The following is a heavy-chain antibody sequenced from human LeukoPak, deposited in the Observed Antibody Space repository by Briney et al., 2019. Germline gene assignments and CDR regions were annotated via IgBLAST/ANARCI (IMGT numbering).Heavy chain of an antibody. CDR3: ARDYWNDAGVDY. V-gene: IGHV3-7*01. Sequence: GSLRLSCAASGFSFSTIYMSWVRQTPGQGLEWVANINVDGTAEYYVDSVKGRFTISRDNAKNSLYLQMNSLRAEDTAVYYCARDYWNDAGVDYWGQGTLVTVSS. CDR1: GFSFSTIY. CDR2: INVDGTAE. J-gene: IGHJ4*02. D-gene: IGHD1-1*01.